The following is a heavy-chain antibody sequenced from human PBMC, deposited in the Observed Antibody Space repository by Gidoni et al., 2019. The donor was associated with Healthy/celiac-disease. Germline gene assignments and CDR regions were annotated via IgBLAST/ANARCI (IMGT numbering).Heavy chain of an antibody. Sequence: QVQLVQSGAEVQKPGSSEKVSCKASGVTFRSHTISWVRKAPGPGLEWMGRIIPILGIANYAQKFQGRVTITAEKSTSTAYMALGSLCSEDTAVYYCAILKGRSSGYAEYNWFDPWGQGTLVTVSS. D-gene: IGHD5-12*01. CDR2: IIPILGIA. V-gene: IGHV1-69*02. CDR3: AILKGRSSGYAEYNWFDP. CDR1: GVTFRSHT. J-gene: IGHJ5*02.